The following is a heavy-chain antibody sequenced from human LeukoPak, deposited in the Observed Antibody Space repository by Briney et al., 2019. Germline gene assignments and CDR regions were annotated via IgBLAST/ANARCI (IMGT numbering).Heavy chain of an antibody. D-gene: IGHD3-10*01. CDR2: ISSSGSTI. V-gene: IGHV3-48*03. Sequence: PGGSLRLSCAASGFTFSSYEMNWVRQAPGKGLEWVSYISSSGSTIYYADSVKGRFTISRDNAENSLYLQMNSLRAEDTAVYYCASSTPLTSFDYWGQGTLVTVSS. CDR3: ASSTPLTSFDY. J-gene: IGHJ4*02. CDR1: GFTFSSYE.